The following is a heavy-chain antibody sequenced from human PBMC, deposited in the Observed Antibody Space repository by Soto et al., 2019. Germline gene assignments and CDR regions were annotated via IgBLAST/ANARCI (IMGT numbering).Heavy chain of an antibody. CDR3: TKEGYYGSGSYFNHFDY. CDR2: ISWNSGSI. CDR1: GFTFDDYA. Sequence: GGSLRLSCAASGFTFDDYAMHWVRQAPGKGLEWVSGISWNSGSIGYADSVKGRFTISRDNAKTSLYLQMNSLRAEDTALYYCTKEGYYGSGSYFNHFDYWGQGTLVTVSS. V-gene: IGHV3-9*01. J-gene: IGHJ4*02. D-gene: IGHD3-10*01.